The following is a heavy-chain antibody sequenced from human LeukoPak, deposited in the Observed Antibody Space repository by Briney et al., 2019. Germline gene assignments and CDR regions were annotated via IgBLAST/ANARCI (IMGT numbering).Heavy chain of an antibody. CDR2: ISAYNGNT. V-gene: IGHV1-18*01. CDR1: GYTFTSYG. J-gene: IGHJ4*02. Sequence: EASVKVSCKASGYTFTSYGISWVRQAPGQGLEWMGWISAYNGNTNYAQKFQGRVTITRDTSASTAYMELSSLRSEDTAVYYCARDRRGYYLYYFDYWGQGTLVTVSS. D-gene: IGHD3-22*01. CDR3: ARDRRGYYLYYFDY.